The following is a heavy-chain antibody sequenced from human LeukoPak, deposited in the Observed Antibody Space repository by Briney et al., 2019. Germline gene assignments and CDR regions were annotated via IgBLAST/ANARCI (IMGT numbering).Heavy chain of an antibody. CDR1: GFTFSTYA. J-gene: IGHJ4*02. CDR2: ISGSGGST. Sequence: GGSLRLSCAASGFTFSTYAMSWVRQAPGKGLEWVSAISGSGGSTNYAGSVKGRFTISRDNSKSTLYLEMNILRAEDTAVYYCARDPGDGYNYVDYWGQGTLVTVSS. CDR3: ARDPGDGYNYVDY. V-gene: IGHV3-23*01. D-gene: IGHD5-24*01.